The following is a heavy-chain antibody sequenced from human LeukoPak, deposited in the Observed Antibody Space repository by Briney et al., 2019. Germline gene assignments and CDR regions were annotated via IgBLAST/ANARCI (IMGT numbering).Heavy chain of an antibody. CDR1: GFTFSSSW. V-gene: IGHV3-7*01. Sequence: TGGSLRLSCAASGFTFSSSWMSWVRQAPGKGLEWVSNIQQDGSEKYFVDSVKGRFTISRDNAKNSLYLQMNSLRAEDTAVYYCARELGSYSSSSQGDYWGQGTLVTVSS. CDR2: IQQDGSEK. J-gene: IGHJ4*02. D-gene: IGHD6-6*01. CDR3: ARELGSYSSSSQGDY.